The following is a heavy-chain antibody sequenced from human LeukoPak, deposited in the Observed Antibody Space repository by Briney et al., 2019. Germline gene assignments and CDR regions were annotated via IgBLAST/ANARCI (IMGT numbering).Heavy chain of an antibody. J-gene: IGHJ4*02. CDR3: ARDFYSSGWVEY. D-gene: IGHD6-19*01. CDR2: IYSGGST. V-gene: IGHV3-53*01. CDR1: GFTVSNNY. Sequence: GSLRLSCAASGFTVSNNYMSWVRQAPGKGLEWVSVIYSGGSTYYADSVKGRFTISRDNSKNTLYLQMNSLRAEDTAVYYCARDFYSSGWVEYWGQGTLVTVSS.